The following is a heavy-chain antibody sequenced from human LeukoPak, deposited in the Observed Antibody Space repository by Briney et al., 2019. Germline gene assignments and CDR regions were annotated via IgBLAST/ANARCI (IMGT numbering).Heavy chain of an antibody. CDR2: IRYDGTNK. V-gene: IGHV3-30*02. CDR1: GFSFSNYG. Sequence: GGSLRLSCAASGFSFSNYGMHWVRQAPGKGLEWVAFIRYDGTNKYYADSVKGRFTISRDNPKNTLYLQMNSLRAEDTAVYYCAKTMVVAATYSFDYWGQGTLVTVSS. CDR3: AKTMVVAATYSFDY. D-gene: IGHD2-15*01. J-gene: IGHJ4*02.